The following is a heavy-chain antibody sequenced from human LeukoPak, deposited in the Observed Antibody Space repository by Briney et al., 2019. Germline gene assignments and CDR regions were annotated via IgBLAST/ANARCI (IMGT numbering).Heavy chain of an antibody. CDR1: GFTFSSYW. Sequence: GGSLRLSCAASGFTFSSYWMSWVRQAPGKGLEWVANIKQDGSEKYYVDSVKGRFTISRDNAKNSLYLQMNSLRTEDTAVYYCARTDSGRNYYFDYWGQGTLVTVSS. CDR2: IKQDGSEK. V-gene: IGHV3-7*01. J-gene: IGHJ4*02. D-gene: IGHD1-14*01. CDR3: ARTDSGRNYYFDY.